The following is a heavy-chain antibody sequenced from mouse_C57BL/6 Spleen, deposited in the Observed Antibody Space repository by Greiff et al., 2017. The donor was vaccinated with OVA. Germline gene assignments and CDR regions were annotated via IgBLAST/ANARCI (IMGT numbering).Heavy chain of an antibody. CDR1: GFTFTDYY. Sequence: EVKLVESGGGLVQPGGSLSLSCAASGFTFTDYYMSWVRQPPGKALEWLGFIRNKANGYTTEYSASVKGRVTISRDNSQSILYLQMNALRAEDSATYYCAPYSNYGYFDVWGTGTTVTVSS. CDR3: APYSNYGYFDV. V-gene: IGHV7-3*01. CDR2: IRNKANGYTT. J-gene: IGHJ1*03.